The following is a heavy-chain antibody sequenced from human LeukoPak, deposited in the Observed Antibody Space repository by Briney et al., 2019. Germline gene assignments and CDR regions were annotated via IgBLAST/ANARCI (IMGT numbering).Heavy chain of an antibody. V-gene: IGHV4-59*01. J-gene: IGHJ3*02. CDR3: SVFEYSSSPFPHSAFDI. Sequence: SETLSLTCTVSGGSFSSYYWSWLRQPPGKGLEWLGHIYYSGRTNYNPSLKSRVTISVDTSKIQVSLKLSSVTAADTAVYYCSVFEYSSSPFPHSAFDIRGQGPMLTVS. D-gene: IGHD6-6*01. CDR2: IYYSGRT. CDR1: GGSFSSYY.